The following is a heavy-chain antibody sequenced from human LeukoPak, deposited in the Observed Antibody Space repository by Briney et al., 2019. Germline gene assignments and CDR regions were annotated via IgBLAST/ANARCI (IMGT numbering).Heavy chain of an antibody. CDR2: TYYRSKWYN. J-gene: IGHJ5*02. CDR3: TRDGRGLYSSSWSGGWFDP. D-gene: IGHD6-13*01. Sequence: SQTLSLTCAISGDSVSSNSAAWNWIRQSPSRGLEWLGRTYYRSKWYNDYAVSVKSRITINPDTSKNQFSLQLNSVTPEDTAVYYCTRDGRGLYSSSWSGGWFDPWGQGTLVTVSS. V-gene: IGHV6-1*01. CDR1: GDSVSSNSAA.